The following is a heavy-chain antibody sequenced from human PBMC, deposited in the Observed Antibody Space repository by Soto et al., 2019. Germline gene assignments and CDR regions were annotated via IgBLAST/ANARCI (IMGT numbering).Heavy chain of an antibody. CDR1: GGSISSGGYP. D-gene: IGHD2-2*01. Sequence: SETLSLTCAVSGGSISSGGYPWSWIRQPPGKGLEWIGYMYHSGSTYYNPSLKSRVTISIDRSKNQFSLKLSSVTAADTAGYYCARVPDYRGQGILVTVS. CDR3: ARVPDY. J-gene: IGHJ4*02. CDR2: MYHSGST. V-gene: IGHV4-30-2*01.